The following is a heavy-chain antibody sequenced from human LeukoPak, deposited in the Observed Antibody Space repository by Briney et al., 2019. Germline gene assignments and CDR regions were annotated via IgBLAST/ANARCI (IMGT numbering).Heavy chain of an antibody. Sequence: SETLSLTCTVSGGSLSSHYWSWIRQSAGKGLEWIGRIYTSGSTDYNPSLKSQVTMSIDTSKNQFSLKLSSVTAADTAVYYCAGEKRESITIVRGVITKYYYYMDVWGKGTTVTISS. J-gene: IGHJ6*03. CDR1: GGSLSSHY. D-gene: IGHD3-10*01. CDR2: IYTSGST. V-gene: IGHV4-4*07. CDR3: AGEKRESITIVRGVITKYYYYMDV.